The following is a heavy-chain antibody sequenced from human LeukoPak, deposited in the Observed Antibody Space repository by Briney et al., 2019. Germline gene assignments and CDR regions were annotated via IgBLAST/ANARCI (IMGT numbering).Heavy chain of an antibody. CDR3: ARGRLDGSYYFDY. V-gene: IGHV4-38-2*02. CDR1: GYSISSGYY. Sequence: SETLSLTCTVSGYSISSGYYCTWFRRTPGKGLEWIGSVHHSGKTYYNPSLNSRVTISVDTSQIQFSLKLASVTAADTALYYCARGRLDGSYYFDYWGQGALVTVSS. D-gene: IGHD2-15*01. CDR2: VHHSGKT. J-gene: IGHJ4*02.